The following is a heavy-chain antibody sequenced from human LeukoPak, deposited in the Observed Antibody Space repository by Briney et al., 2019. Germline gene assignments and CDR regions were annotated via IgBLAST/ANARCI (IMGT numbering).Heavy chain of an antibody. CDR1: GFTFSTYG. J-gene: IGHJ4*02. D-gene: IGHD3-22*01. CDR2: ISYDGSNK. Sequence: EGSLRLSCAASGFTFSTYGMHWARQAPGKGLEWVAVISYDGSNKYYADSVKGRFTISRDNSKNTLYLQMNSLRAEDTAVYYCARAGITMIEFDYWGQGTLVTVSS. CDR3: ARAGITMIEFDY. V-gene: IGHV3-30*19.